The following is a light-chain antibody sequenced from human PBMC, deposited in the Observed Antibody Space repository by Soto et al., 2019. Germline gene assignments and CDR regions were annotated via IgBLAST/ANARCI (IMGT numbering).Light chain of an antibody. CDR2: DVT. CDR1: TSDVGGYNF. CDR3: CSYAGSYSDI. V-gene: IGLV2-11*01. Sequence: QSALTQPRSVSGSPGQSVTTSCTGTTSDVGGYNFVSWYQQHPSKAPKLMIYDVTKRPSGVPDRFSGSKSGSTASLTITGLEAEDEADYYCCSYAGSYSDIFGIGTKLTVL. J-gene: IGLJ1*01.